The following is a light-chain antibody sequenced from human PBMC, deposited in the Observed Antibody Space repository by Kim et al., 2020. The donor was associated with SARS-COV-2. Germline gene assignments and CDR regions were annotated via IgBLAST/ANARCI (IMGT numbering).Light chain of an antibody. Sequence: STGERATPPCRDSKSVSSSYLAWYQQKPGQAPRLLIYGASSRATGIPDRFSGSGSGTDFTLTISRLEPEDFAVYYCQQYGSSPPLTFGGGTKLEI. V-gene: IGKV3-20*01. CDR1: KSVSSSY. CDR2: GAS. J-gene: IGKJ4*01. CDR3: QQYGSSPPLT.